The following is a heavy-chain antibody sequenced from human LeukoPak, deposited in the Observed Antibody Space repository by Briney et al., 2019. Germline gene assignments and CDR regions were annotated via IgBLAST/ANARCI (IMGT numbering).Heavy chain of an antibody. CDR1: GYTFTSYY. D-gene: IGHD4-23*01. J-gene: IGHJ3*02. V-gene: IGHV1-2*02. Sequence: ASLKLSCTASGYTFTSYYMHWVRQAPGQGLEWMGCINSSSGGTNYAQQFEGRVTMTRDTSISTAYMELSRLRSDDTAVYYCAREALTVTTVGHDAFDIWGQGTMVTVSS. CDR2: INSSSGGT. CDR3: AREALTVTTVGHDAFDI.